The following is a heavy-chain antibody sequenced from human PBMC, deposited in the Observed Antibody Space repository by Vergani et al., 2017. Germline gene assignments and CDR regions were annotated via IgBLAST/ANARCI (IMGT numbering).Heavy chain of an antibody. CDR1: GFTFSSYG. Sequence: VQLVESGGGLVQPGGSLRLSCAASGFTFSSYGMHWVRQAPGKGLEWVAVIWYDGSNKYYADSVKGRFTISRDNSKNTLYLQMNSLRAEDTAVYYCAREEAYCGGDCYSLDAPNYYYGMDVWGQGTTVTVSS. V-gene: IGHV3-33*01. J-gene: IGHJ6*02. D-gene: IGHD2-21*02. CDR2: IWYDGSNK. CDR3: AREEAYCGGDCYSLDAPNYYYGMDV.